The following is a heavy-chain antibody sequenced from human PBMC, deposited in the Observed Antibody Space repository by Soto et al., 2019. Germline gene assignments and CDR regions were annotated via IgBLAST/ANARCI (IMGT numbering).Heavy chain of an antibody. CDR2: IIPILGIA. CDR1: GGTFSSYT. J-gene: IGHJ6*03. CDR3: AGGYYGSGSYYPTSTRYYYMDV. V-gene: IGHV1-69*02. D-gene: IGHD3-10*01. Sequence: ASVKVSCKASGGTFSSYTISWVRQAPGQGLEWMGRIIPILGIANYAQKFQGRVTITADKSTSTAYMELSSLRSEDTAVYYCAGGYYGSGSYYPTSTRYYYMDVWGKGTTVTVPS.